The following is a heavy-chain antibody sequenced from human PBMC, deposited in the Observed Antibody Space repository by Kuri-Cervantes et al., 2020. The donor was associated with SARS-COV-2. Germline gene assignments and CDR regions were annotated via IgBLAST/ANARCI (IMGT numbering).Heavy chain of an antibody. Sequence: GESLKISCAASGFTFSGHWIHWVRQAPGKGLEWVGRTRNKANSYTTEYAASVKGRFTISRDDSKNSLYLQMNSLKTEDTAVYYCARGSIYYDSSGYYWLDYWGQGTLVTVSS. J-gene: IGHJ4*02. CDR2: TRNKANSYTT. CDR3: ARGSIYYDSSGYYWLDY. D-gene: IGHD3-22*01. CDR1: GFTFSGHW. V-gene: IGHV3-72*01.